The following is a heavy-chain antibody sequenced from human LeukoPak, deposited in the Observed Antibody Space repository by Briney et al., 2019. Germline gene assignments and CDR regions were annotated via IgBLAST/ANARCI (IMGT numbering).Heavy chain of an antibody. J-gene: IGHJ5*02. CDR2: IYYSGTT. CDR3: AREGQQLVHRAWFDP. Sequence: SETLSLTCTVSGGSISSSSYYWGWIRQPPGQGLEWIGNIYYSGTTYYKASLKSRVTISADTSKNQFSLKLSSVTAADTAVYYCAREGQQLVHRAWFDPWGQGTLVTVSS. D-gene: IGHD6-13*01. V-gene: IGHV4-39*02. CDR1: GGSISSSSYY.